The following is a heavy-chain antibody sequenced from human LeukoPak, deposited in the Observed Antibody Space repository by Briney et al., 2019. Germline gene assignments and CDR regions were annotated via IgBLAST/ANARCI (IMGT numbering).Heavy chain of an antibody. D-gene: IGHD3-22*01. CDR1: GFTFCSHG. CDR2: ISYNSNYI. V-gene: IGHV3-21*01. CDR3: ARADYYETSGPFGY. Sequence: GGSLRLSCAGSGFTFCSHGMNWVRQAPGKGLEWVSFISYNSNYIFYADSVKGRFTISRDNAKNSLYLQMNSLRAEDTAVYYCARADYYETSGPFGYWGQGTLVIVSS. J-gene: IGHJ4*02.